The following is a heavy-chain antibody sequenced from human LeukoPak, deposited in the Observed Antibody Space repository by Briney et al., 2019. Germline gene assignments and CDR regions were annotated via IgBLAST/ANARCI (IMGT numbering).Heavy chain of an antibody. V-gene: IGHV4-34*01. CDR3: ARGVDSAKVGF. CDR2: VHYSGSI. D-gene: IGHD3-3*01. J-gene: IGHJ4*02. Sequence: SETLSLTCAVFGGSLSGYYWSWVRQAPGKGPEWIGEVHYSGSINYNPSLESRVTISADASKNRFSLKLTSVTAADTAMYYCARGVDSAKVGFWGQGALVTVSS. CDR1: GGSLSGYY.